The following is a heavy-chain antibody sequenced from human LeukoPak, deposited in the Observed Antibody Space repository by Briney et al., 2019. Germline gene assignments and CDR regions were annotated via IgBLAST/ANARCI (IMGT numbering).Heavy chain of an antibody. CDR2: MNPRTGNA. V-gene: IGHV1-8*02. D-gene: IGHD3-22*01. Sequence: GASVRVSCKAFRYTFTSYDINWVRQAPGQGLEWMGWMNPRTGNAGYAPKFQGRVIMSRDTSISTAYLELSGLRSEDTAVYYCAILSETPDYYGSGGYLYLAYWGQGTRVTVSS. CDR1: RYTFTSYD. J-gene: IGHJ4*02. CDR3: AILSETPDYYGSGGYLYLAY.